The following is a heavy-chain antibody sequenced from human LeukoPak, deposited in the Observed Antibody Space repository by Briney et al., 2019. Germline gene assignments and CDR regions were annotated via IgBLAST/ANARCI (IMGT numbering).Heavy chain of an antibody. CDR2: ISASGATT. J-gene: IGHJ6*02. Sequence: GGSLRLSCAASGFTFSSYAMNWVRQAPGKGLEWVSVISASGATTHYADSVKGQFTISRDNSKNTLDLQMNSLRAEDTAVYYCAKGFLRYDPYYYAMDVWGPGTTVTVSS. V-gene: IGHV3-23*01. D-gene: IGHD3-3*01. CDR3: AKGFLRYDPYYYAMDV. CDR1: GFTFSSYA.